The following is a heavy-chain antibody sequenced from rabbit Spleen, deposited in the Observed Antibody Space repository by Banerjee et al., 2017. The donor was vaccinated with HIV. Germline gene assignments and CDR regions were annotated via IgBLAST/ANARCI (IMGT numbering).Heavy chain of an antibody. CDR3: ARDTSSSFSSYGMDL. CDR2: VYAGSSGST. D-gene: IGHD1-1*01. J-gene: IGHJ6*01. V-gene: IGHV1S40*01. Sequence: VESGGELVKPGASPTLTCTASGVSFNFNNYMCWVRQAPGKGLEWIACVYAGSSGSTYSATWAKGRFTISKTSSTTVTLQMTSLTAADTATYFCARDTSSSFSSYGMDLWGPGHPRHRL. CDR1: GVSFNFNNY.